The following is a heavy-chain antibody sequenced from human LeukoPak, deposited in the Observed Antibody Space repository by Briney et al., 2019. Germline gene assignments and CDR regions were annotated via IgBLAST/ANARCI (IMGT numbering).Heavy chain of an antibody. J-gene: IGHJ3*02. V-gene: IGHV4-38-2*02. CDR2: IYHSGST. CDR1: GYSISSGYY. D-gene: IGHD6-13*01. Sequence: SETLSLTCTVSGYSISSGYYWGWIRQPPGKGLEWIGSIYHSGSTYYNPSLKSRVTISVDTSKNQFSLKLSSVTAADTAVYYCARVPIAAAGRNAFDIWGQGTMVTVSS. CDR3: ARVPIAAAGRNAFDI.